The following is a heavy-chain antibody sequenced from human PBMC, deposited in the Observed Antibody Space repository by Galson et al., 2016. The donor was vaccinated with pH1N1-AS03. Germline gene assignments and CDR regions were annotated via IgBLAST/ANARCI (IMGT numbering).Heavy chain of an antibody. CDR1: GFTFSSYT. Sequence: SLRLSCAGSGFTFSSYTINWVRQAPRKGLEWVSYISSSGTTIYYADSVKGRFTISRDNAKNSLSLQMHSLRAEDTAVYYCARGAWEPPNYFYYYGLDVWGHRTTVSVSS. CDR2: ISSSGTTI. D-gene: IGHD1-14*01. J-gene: IGHJ6*02. CDR3: ARGAWEPPNYFYYYGLDV. V-gene: IGHV3-48*04.